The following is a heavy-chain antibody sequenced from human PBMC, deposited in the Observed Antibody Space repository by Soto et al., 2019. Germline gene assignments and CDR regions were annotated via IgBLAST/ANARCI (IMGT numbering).Heavy chain of an antibody. CDR3: AREGAPAVGYGLDV. V-gene: IGHV3-33*01. D-gene: IGHD6-13*01. Sequence: QVQLVESGGGVVQPGRSLRLSCAASAFTFSTYGMHWVRQAPGKGLEWVAIIWSDGNNKFYADSVKGRFTISRDNSKNTLYLQMNSLRAEDTAMYYCAREGAPAVGYGLDVWGQGTTVTVSS. CDR1: AFTFSTYG. J-gene: IGHJ6*02. CDR2: IWSDGNNK.